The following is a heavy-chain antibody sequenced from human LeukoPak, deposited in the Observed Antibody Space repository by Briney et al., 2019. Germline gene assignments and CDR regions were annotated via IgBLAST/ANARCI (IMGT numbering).Heavy chain of an antibody. Sequence: PGGSLRLSCATSGFTFSRYNMNWVRQAPGKGLEWVSSITSSSIYKYYADSMKGRFTISGDNAKNSLYLQMDSLRAEDTAVYYCARDGITMRILEYWGQGTLVTVSS. CDR2: ITSSSIYK. V-gene: IGHV3-21*01. CDR3: ARDGITMRILEY. J-gene: IGHJ4*02. CDR1: GFTFSRYN. D-gene: IGHD3-10*01.